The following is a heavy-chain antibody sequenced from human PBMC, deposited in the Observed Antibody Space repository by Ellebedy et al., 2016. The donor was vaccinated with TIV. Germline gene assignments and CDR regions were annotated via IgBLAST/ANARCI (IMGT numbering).Heavy chain of an antibody. Sequence: ASVKVSCXASGYTFTGYYMHWVRQAPGQGLEWMGWINPNSGGTNYAQKFQGWVTMTRDTSISTAYMELSRLRSDDTAVYYCASQVGATTGYYYYYGMDVWGQGTTVTVSS. D-gene: IGHD1-26*01. CDR1: GYTFTGYY. V-gene: IGHV1-2*04. CDR3: ASQVGATTGYYYYYGMDV. J-gene: IGHJ6*02. CDR2: INPNSGGT.